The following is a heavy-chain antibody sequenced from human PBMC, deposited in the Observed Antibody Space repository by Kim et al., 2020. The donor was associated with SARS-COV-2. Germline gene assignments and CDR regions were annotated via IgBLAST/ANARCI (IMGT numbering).Heavy chain of an antibody. CDR3: ARDYYDSSGYSNYGMDV. V-gene: IGHV3-30*01. D-gene: IGHD3-22*01. Sequence: VKGRFTISTDNSKSTLYLQMNSLRAEDTAVYYCARDYYDSSGYSNYGMDVWCQGTTVTVSS. J-gene: IGHJ6*02.